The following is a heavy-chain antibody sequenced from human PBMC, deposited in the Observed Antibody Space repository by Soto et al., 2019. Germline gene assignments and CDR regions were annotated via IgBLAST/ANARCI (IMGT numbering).Heavy chain of an antibody. J-gene: IGHJ4*02. CDR3: AISRGYSYGHYFDY. D-gene: IGHD5-18*01. CDR1: GFTFDDYA. V-gene: IGHV3-9*01. Sequence: EVQLVESGGGLVQPGRSLRLSCAASGFTFDDYAMHWVRQAPGKGLEWVSGISWNSGSIGYADSVKGRFTISRDNAKNPLYLQMNSLRAEDTALYYCAISRGYSYGHYFDYWGQGTLVTVSS. CDR2: ISWNSGSI.